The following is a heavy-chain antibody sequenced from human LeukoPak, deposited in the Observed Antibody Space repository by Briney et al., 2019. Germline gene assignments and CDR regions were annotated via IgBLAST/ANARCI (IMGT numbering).Heavy chain of an antibody. CDR3: ARGRRYYDSSGRLRFDY. Sequence: PSETLSLTCAVYGGCFSGYYWSWIRQPPGKGLEWIGEINHSGSTNYNPSLKSRVTISVDTSKNQFSLKLSSVTAADTAVYYCARGRRYYDSSGRLRFDYWGQGTLVTVSS. V-gene: IGHV4-34*01. D-gene: IGHD3-22*01. J-gene: IGHJ4*02. CDR1: GGCFSGYY. CDR2: INHSGST.